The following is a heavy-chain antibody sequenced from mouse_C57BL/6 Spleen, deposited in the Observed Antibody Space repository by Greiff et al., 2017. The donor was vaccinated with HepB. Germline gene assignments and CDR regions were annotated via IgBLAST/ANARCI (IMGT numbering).Heavy chain of an antibody. CDR3: ARYLTAPGRYFDV. V-gene: IGHV1-53*01. CDR1: GYTFTSYW. D-gene: IGHD1-2*01. Sequence: VQLQQSGTELVKPGASVKLSCKASGYTFTSYWMHWVKQRPGQGLEWIGNINPSNGGTNYNEKFKSKATLTVDKSSSTAYMQLSSLTSEDSAVYYCARYLTAPGRYFDVWGTGTTVTVSS. J-gene: IGHJ1*03. CDR2: INPSNGGT.